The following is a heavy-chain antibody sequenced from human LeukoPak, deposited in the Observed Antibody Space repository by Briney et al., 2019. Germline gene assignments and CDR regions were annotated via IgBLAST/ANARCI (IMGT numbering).Heavy chain of an antibody. V-gene: IGHV3-74*01. J-gene: IGHJ3*02. Sequence: GGSLRLSCAASGFTFSSYWMHWVRQAPGKGLVWVSRINSDGSSTSYADSVKGRFTISRDNAKNTLYLQMNSLRAEDTAVYYCERPTNYYDSSGYSVDAFDIWGQGTMVTVSS. CDR1: GFTFSSYW. D-gene: IGHD3-22*01. CDR2: INSDGSST. CDR3: ERPTNYYDSSGYSVDAFDI.